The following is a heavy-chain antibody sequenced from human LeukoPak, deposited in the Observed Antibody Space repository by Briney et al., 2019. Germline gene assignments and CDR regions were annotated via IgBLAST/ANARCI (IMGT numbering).Heavy chain of an antibody. CDR1: GFTVRSNY. D-gene: IGHD3-22*01. CDR3: ARGHDSSGYYYDWFDP. V-gene: IGHV3-53*01. CDR2: IYSGGST. J-gene: IGHJ5*02. Sequence: GGSLRLSCAASGFTVRSNYMSWVRQAPGKGLGWVSVIYSGGSTYYADSVKGRFTISRDNSKNTLYLQMNSLRAEDTAVYYCARGHDSSGYYYDWFDPWGQGTLVTVSS.